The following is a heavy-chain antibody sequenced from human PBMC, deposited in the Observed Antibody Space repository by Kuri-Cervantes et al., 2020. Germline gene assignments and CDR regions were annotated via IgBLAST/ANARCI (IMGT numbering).Heavy chain of an antibody. Sequence: GKSLKISCAASGFTFSSYGMHWVRQAPGKGLEWVAVISYDGSNKYYADSVKGRFTISRDNSKNTLYLQMNSLRAEDTAVYYCAKDGGAVAGPFDYWGQGTLVTVPS. J-gene: IGHJ4*02. CDR2: ISYDGSNK. CDR1: GFTFSSYG. D-gene: IGHD6-19*01. CDR3: AKDGGAVAGPFDY. V-gene: IGHV3-30*18.